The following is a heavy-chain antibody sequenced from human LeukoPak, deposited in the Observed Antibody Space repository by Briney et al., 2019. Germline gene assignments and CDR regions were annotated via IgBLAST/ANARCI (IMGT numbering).Heavy chain of an antibody. J-gene: IGHJ4*02. Sequence: GGSLRLSCAASGFTFDDYAMHWVRQAPGKGLEWVSGISWNSGSIGYADSVKGRFTISRDNAKNSLYLQMNSLRAEDTALYYCAKDGVYGSGSYPYYFDYWGQGTLVTVSS. CDR3: AKDGVYGSGSYPYYFDY. D-gene: IGHD3-10*01. V-gene: IGHV3-9*01. CDR2: ISWNSGSI. CDR1: GFTFDDYA.